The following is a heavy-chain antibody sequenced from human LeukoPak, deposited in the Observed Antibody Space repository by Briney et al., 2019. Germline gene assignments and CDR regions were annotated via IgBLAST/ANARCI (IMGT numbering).Heavy chain of an antibody. CDR3: AREAGAAMRYYYYYYMDV. CDR2: IKEDGSEK. CDR1: GFTFNNYW. V-gene: IGHV3-7*01. D-gene: IGHD2-2*01. J-gene: IGHJ6*03. Sequence: GGSLRLSRVASGFTFNNYWMSWVRQAPGKGLEWVANIKEDGSEKFYVDPVKGRFTISRDNAKNSLYLQMNSLRAEDTAVYYCAREAGAAMRYYYYYYMDVWGKGTTVTVSS.